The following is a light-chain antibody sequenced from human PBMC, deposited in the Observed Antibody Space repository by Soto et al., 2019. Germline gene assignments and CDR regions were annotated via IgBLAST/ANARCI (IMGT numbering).Light chain of an antibody. CDR2: GES. V-gene: IGKV3-20*01. CDR1: QSASSRY. Sequence: EIVLTQSPGTLSLSPGERTTLSCRASQSASSRYLAWYQQKPGQAPRLLIYGESSRATGMPDRFRGSGSGTDFTLTISRLEPEDFAVYYCQHYGSSRGTFGQGTKVEIK. J-gene: IGKJ1*01. CDR3: QHYGSSRGT.